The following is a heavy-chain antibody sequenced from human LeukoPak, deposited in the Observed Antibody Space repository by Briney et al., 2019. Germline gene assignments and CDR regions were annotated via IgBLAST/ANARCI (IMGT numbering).Heavy chain of an antibody. D-gene: IGHD2-8*01. J-gene: IGHJ4*02. CDR2: VYHTGTS. V-gene: IGHV4-59*01. CDR3: TRVVNGGHFDS. CDR1: GASINDYY. Sequence: PSETLSLTYSVSGASINDYYWTWIRQPPGKGLEWIGYVYHTGTSGYHPSLKSRVAMSLDTSKNQVSLNLRSVTAADTAVYFCTRVVNGGHFDSWGQGTLVTVSS.